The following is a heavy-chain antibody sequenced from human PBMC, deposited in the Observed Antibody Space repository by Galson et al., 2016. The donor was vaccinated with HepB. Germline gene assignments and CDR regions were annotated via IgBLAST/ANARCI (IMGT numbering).Heavy chain of an antibody. CDR1: NGSMSNNY. CDR2: IYYSGNT. CDR3: ARVKVGYSYGYSMDV. J-gene: IGHJ6*02. D-gene: IGHD5-18*01. V-gene: IGHV4-59*01. Sequence: SETLSLTCTVSNGSMSNNYWSWIRQSPGKGLEWIGYIYYSGNTKYNPSLRSRVTISVDTSKNQLSLKLTSVTAADTAVYYCARVKVGYSYGYSMDVWGQGTTVTVSS.